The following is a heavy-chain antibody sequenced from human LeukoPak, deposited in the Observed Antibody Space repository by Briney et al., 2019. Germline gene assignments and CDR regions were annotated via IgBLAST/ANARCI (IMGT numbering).Heavy chain of an antibody. CDR2: IYSGGST. CDR3: ARWEGATGFDY. J-gene: IGHJ4*02. V-gene: IGHV3-53*01. Sequence: PGGSLRLSCAASGFTFSSNYMSWVRQAPGKGLEWVSVIYSGGSTYYADSVKGRFTISRDNSKNTLYLQMNSLRAEDTAVYYCARWEGATGFDYWGQGTLVTVSS. D-gene: IGHD1-26*01. CDR1: GFTFSSNY.